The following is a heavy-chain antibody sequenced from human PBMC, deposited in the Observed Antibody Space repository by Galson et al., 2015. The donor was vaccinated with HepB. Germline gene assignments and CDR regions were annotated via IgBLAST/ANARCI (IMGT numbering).Heavy chain of an antibody. CDR3: ARGTDGYTYAPDY. Sequence: SLRLSCAASGFTFNNYRMNWVRQGPGKGLEWVSSISRDSDEIYYADSVKGRFTISRDTFKKSLYLEMNSLRAEDTAIYFCARGTDGYTYAPDYWGQGTLVTVSS. D-gene: IGHD5-18*01. V-gene: IGHV3-21*01. CDR2: ISRDSDEI. J-gene: IGHJ4*02. CDR1: GFTFNNYR.